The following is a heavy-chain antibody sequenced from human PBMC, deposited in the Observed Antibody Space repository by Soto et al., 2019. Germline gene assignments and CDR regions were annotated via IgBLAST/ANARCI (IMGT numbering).Heavy chain of an antibody. D-gene: IGHD5-18*01. Sequence: QVQLQESGPGLVKPSQTLSLTCTVSGGSISSGGYYWSWIRQHPGKGLEWIGYIYYSGSTYYNPSLKSRVTISVDTSKNQFSMKLSSVTAAATAVYYCARASSTRGYSYGYWFDPWGQGTLVTVSS. CDR3: ARASSTRGYSYGYWFDP. J-gene: IGHJ5*02. V-gene: IGHV4-31*03. CDR1: GGSISSGGYY. CDR2: IYYSGST.